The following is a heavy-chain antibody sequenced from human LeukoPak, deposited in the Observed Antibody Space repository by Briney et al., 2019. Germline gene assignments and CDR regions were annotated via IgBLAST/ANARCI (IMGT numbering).Heavy chain of an antibody. V-gene: IGHV4-30-4*08. CDR3: ASEPLGTVKGAFDY. CDR1: GGSISSGDYY. J-gene: IGHJ4*02. Sequence: SQTLSLXCTVSGGSISSGDYYWSWIRQPPGKGLEWIGYIYYSGITYYNPSLKSRVTISVDTSKNQFSLKLSSVTAADTAVYYCASEPLGTVKGAFDYWGQGTLVTVSS. D-gene: IGHD4-17*01. CDR2: IYYSGIT.